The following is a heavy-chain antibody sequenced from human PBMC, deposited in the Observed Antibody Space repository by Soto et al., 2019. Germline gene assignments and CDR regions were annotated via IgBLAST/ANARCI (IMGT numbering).Heavy chain of an antibody. CDR2: INPSGGGT. V-gene: IGHV1-46*01. Sequence: SVKVSCKASGYNFIGQYIHWVRQAPGQGLEWMGIINPSGGGTTYAQQFQGRVVMTSDASTSTVYVELSGLTSEDTAFCFCARLIGGHNTQPFRIGXFDERGQGTLVRVYS. CDR3: ARLIGGHNTQPFRIGXFDE. J-gene: IGHJ4*02. D-gene: IGHD1-20*01. CDR1: GYNFIGQY.